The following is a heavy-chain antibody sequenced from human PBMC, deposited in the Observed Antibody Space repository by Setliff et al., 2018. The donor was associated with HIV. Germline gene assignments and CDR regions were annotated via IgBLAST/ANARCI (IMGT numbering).Heavy chain of an antibody. D-gene: IGHD5-18*01. Sequence: SETLSLTCAVYGGSFSGYYWSWIRQPPGKGPEWIREINHSGSTNYNPSLKSRVTISVETSKNQFSLKLSSVTAADTAVYYCARGNAYPGIQLVNYWGQGTLVTVSS. J-gene: IGHJ4*02. CDR2: INHSGST. V-gene: IGHV4-34*01. CDR3: ARGNAYPGIQLVNY. CDR1: GGSFSGYY.